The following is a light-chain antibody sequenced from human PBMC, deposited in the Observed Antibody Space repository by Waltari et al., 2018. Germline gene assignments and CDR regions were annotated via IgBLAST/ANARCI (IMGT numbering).Light chain of an antibody. Sequence: ETVMTQTPVSLSVTPGQPASMSCKSSQSLLESDGKTYLHWYLKKPGQSPQPLIYDVSSRFSGGPDRFSGSGSGTDFTLTISRLEPEDFAVYYCQQYGTSPTWTFGQGTKVEIK. V-gene: IGKV2-29*02. CDR3: QQYGTSPTWT. CDR2: DVS. J-gene: IGKJ1*01. CDR1: QSLLESDGKTY.